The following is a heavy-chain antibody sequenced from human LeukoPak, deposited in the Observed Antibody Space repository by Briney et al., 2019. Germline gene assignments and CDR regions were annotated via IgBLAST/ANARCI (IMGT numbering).Heavy chain of an antibody. CDR2: IKPDGSEK. CDR3: ARGSSWSFDC. V-gene: IGHV3-7*01. J-gene: IGHJ4*02. D-gene: IGHD2-15*01. Sequence: PGGSLRLSCAASGFTFSSYRMTWVSQAPGKGLEWVASIKPDGSEKYYVDSVKGRFTISRDNAKNSLYLQMNSLRAEDTAVYYCARGSSWSFDCWGQGTLVTVSS. CDR1: GFTFSSYR.